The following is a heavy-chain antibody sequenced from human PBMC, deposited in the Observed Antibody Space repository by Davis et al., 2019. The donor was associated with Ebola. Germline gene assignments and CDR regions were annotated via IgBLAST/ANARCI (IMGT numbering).Heavy chain of an antibody. J-gene: IGHJ4*02. D-gene: IGHD2-2*02. CDR3: ARYCGSIDCYTSVFDF. CDR1: GFTFNSYG. CDR2: VRYDGTNE. V-gene: IGHV3-30*02. Sequence: PGGSLRLSCAASGFTFNSYGMHWVRQAPGKGLEWVAFVRYDGTNECYADSVRGRFTISRDNSKNTLYLQMNSLSTEDTALYYCARYCGSIDCYTSVFDFWGQGTLVTVSS.